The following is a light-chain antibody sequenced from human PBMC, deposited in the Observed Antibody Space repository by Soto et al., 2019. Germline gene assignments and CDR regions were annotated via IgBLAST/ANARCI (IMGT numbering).Light chain of an antibody. CDR2: RNN. V-gene: IGLV1-47*01. CDR3: AAWDDSLSAYYV. CDR1: SSNIGSNY. J-gene: IGLJ1*01. Sequence: SVLRRLGSACRSRWQRVTFNSTGSSSNIGSNYVYWYQQLPGTAPKLLIYRNNQRPSGVSDRFSGSKSGTSASLAISGLRSEDEADYYCAAWDDSLSAYYVFGTGTKVTVL.